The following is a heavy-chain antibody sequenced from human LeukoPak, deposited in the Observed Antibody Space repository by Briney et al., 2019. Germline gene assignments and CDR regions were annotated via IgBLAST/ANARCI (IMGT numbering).Heavy chain of an antibody. V-gene: IGHV3-48*04. CDR2: ISTSSNTI. J-gene: IGHJ5*02. D-gene: IGHD2-15*01. Sequence: GGSPRLSCAASGFTFSSYSMNWVRQAPGKGLEWVSYISTSSNTIYYADSVKGRFTISRDNAKNSLYLQMNSLRAEDTAVYYCARGCSGGSCYEPKFDPWGRGTLVTVSS. CDR3: ARGCSGGSCYEPKFDP. CDR1: GFTFSSYS.